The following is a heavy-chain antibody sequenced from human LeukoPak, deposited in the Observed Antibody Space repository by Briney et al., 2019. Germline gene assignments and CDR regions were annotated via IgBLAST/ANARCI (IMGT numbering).Heavy chain of an antibody. CDR3: GRGLLLFGESFLY. CDR1: GYTFTSYA. CDR2: INVGNGNT. V-gene: IGHV1-3*01. J-gene: IGHJ4*02. D-gene: IGHD3-10*01. Sequence: ASVKVSCKASGYTFTSYAMHWVRQAPGQRLEWMGWINVGNGNTKYSQKFQGRVTITRDTSASTAYMELSSLRSEDTAVYYCGRGLLLFGESFLYWGQGTLVTVSS.